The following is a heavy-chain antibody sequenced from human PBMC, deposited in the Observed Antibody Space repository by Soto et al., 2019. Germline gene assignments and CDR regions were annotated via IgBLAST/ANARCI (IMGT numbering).Heavy chain of an antibody. V-gene: IGHV3-23*01. Sequence: EVQVLESGGGLVQPGGSLRLSCAASGFTFSSYAMSWVRQAPGKGLEWVSSISGSGGSTYYAGSVKGRFTISRDNSKNTLYLQMNSLRAEDTAVYYCAKDPGEDTYWFDYWGQGTLVTVSS. J-gene: IGHJ4*02. D-gene: IGHD2-8*02. CDR2: ISGSGGST. CDR3: AKDPGEDTYWFDY. CDR1: GFTFSSYA.